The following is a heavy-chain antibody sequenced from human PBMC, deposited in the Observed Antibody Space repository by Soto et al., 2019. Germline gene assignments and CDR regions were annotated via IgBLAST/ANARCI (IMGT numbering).Heavy chain of an antibody. D-gene: IGHD3-22*01. CDR2: IWYDGSNK. Sequence: GGSLRLSCAASGFTFSSYGMHWVRQAPGKGLEWVAVIWYDGSNKYYADSVKGRFTISRDNSKNTLYLQMNSLRAEDTAVYYCARDLYYYDSSGFFDYWGQGTLVTVSS. CDR1: GFTFSSYG. V-gene: IGHV3-33*01. J-gene: IGHJ4*02. CDR3: ARDLYYYDSSGFFDY.